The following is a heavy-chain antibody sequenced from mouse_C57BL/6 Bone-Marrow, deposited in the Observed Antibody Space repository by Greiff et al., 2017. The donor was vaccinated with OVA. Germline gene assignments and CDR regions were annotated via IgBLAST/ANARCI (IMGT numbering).Heavy chain of an antibody. Sequence: QVQLKQSGPGLVQPSQSLSITCTVSGFSLTSYGVHWVRQSPGKGLEWLGVIWRGGSTDYNAPFISRLSISKDNSKTQVFFKMNSLQADDTAIYYCARPTTGAMDYWGQGTSVTVSS. CDR2: IWRGGST. D-gene: IGHD1-1*01. V-gene: IGHV2-2*01. CDR1: GFSLTSYG. CDR3: ARPTTGAMDY. J-gene: IGHJ4*01.